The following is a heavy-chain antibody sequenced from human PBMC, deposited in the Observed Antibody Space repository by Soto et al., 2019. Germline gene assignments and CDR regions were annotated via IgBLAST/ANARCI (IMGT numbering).Heavy chain of an antibody. V-gene: IGHV3-11*01. CDR2: ISSSGLTI. CDR3: ARSLGMGGDGYN. Sequence: QVPLVESGGGLVKPGGSLRLSCAASGVTLSDYYMSWIRQAPGKGLEWVSYISSSGLTIQYADSVKGRFTISRDNAKNSLYLQMNSLRDEDTAVYYCARSLGMGGDGYNWGQGTLVTVSS. J-gene: IGHJ4*02. D-gene: IGHD3-16*01. CDR1: GVTLSDYY.